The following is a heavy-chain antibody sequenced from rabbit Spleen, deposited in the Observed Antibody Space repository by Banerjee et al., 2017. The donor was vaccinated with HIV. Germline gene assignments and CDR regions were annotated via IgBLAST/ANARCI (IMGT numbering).Heavy chain of an antibody. CDR2: IYGDRSGST. J-gene: IGHJ6*01. CDR3: ARDLAGVIGWNFSL. Sequence: QSLEESGGDLVKPEGSLTLTCTASGFSFSSSYYMCWVRQAPGKGLECIACIYGDRSGSTYYANWAKGRFTISKTSSTTVTLQMTSLTAADTATYFCARDLAGVIGWNFSLWGPGTLVTVS. CDR1: GFSFSSSYY. D-gene: IGHD4-1*01. V-gene: IGHV1S40*01.